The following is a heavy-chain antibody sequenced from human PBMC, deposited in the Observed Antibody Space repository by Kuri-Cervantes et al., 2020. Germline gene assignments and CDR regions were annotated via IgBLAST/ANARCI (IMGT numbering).Heavy chain of an antibody. V-gene: IGHV4-30-2*01. D-gene: IGHD3-10*01. CDR1: GGSISSGGYS. CDR2: IYHSGST. Sequence: LRLSCAVSGGSISSGGYSWSWIRQPPGKGLEWIGYIYHSGSTYYNPSLKSRVTISVDRSKNQFSLKLSSVTAAATAVYYCAGGCYYGSGRYAYYYYGMDVWGQGTTVTVSS. J-gene: IGHJ6*02. CDR3: AGGCYYGSGRYAYYYYGMDV.